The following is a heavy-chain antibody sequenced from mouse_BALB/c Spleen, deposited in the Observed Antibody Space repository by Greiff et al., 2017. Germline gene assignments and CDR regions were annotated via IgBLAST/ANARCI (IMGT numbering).Heavy chain of an antibody. CDR3: VRDPYYYGSSYGYFDV. CDR1: GFSLTSYD. V-gene: IGHV2-9-2*01. D-gene: IGHD1-1*01. CDR2: IWTGGGT. Sequence: VQRVESGPGLVAPSQSLSITCTVSGFSLTSYDISWIRQPPGKGLEWLGVIWTGGGTNYNSAFMSRLSISKDNSKSQVFLKMNSLQTDDTAIYYCVRDPYYYGSSYGYFDVWGAGTTVTVSS. J-gene: IGHJ1*01.